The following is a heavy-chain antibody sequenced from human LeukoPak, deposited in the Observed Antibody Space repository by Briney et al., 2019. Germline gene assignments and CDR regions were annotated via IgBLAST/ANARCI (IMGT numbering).Heavy chain of an antibody. CDR1: GGSISSYY. J-gene: IGHJ4*02. CDR2: IYTSGST. D-gene: IGHD6-13*01. Sequence: SETLSLTCTVSGGSISSYYWSWIRQPAGKGLEWIGRIYTSGSTNYNPSLTSRVTMSVDTSKNQFSLKLSSVTAADTAVYYCARVGYSSSEGYYFDYWGQGTLVTVSS. V-gene: IGHV4-4*07. CDR3: ARVGYSSSEGYYFDY.